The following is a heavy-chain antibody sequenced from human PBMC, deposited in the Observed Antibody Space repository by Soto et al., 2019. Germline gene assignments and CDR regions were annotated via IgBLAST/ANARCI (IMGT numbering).Heavy chain of an antibody. CDR3: ARDRRGYCSSTSCQSPIDY. J-gene: IGHJ4*02. V-gene: IGHV3-33*01. D-gene: IGHD2-2*01. Sequence: GGSLRLSCAASGFTFSSYGMHWVRQAPGKGLEWVAVIWYDGSNKYYADSVKGRFTISRDNSKNTLYLQMNSLRAEDTAVYYCARDRRGYCSSTSCQSPIDYWGQGTLVTVSS. CDR1: GFTFSSYG. CDR2: IWYDGSNK.